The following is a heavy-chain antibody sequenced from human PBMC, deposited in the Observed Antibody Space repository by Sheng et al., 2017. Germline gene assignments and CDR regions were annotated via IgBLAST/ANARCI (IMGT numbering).Heavy chain of an antibody. Sequence: EVQLVESGGGLVQPGGSLRLSCAASGFTVSSNYMSWVRQSPGKGLEWVSIIYSGGITYYADSVKGRFTISRDNSKNTLFLQMNSLRAEDTAVYYCAREGAIVGASFDYWGQGTLVTVSS. D-gene: IGHD1-26*01. CDR1: GFTVSSNY. V-gene: IGHV3-66*02. CDR2: IYSGGIT. CDR3: AREGAIVGASFDY. J-gene: IGHJ4*02.